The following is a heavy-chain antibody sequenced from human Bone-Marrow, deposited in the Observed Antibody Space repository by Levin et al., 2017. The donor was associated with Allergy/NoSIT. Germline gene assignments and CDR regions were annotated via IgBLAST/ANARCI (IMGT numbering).Heavy chain of an antibody. CDR2: IYSGGGT. CDR3: ARPLFPSGNYDY. V-gene: IGHV3-53*01. J-gene: IGHJ4*02. Sequence: SCAASGFTVSSNYMSWVRQAPGKGLEWVSVIYSGGGTYYADSVKGRFTISRDNSKNTLYLQMNSLRAEDTAVYYCARPLFPSGNYDYWGQGTLVTVSS. D-gene: IGHD1-26*01. CDR1: GFTVSSNY.